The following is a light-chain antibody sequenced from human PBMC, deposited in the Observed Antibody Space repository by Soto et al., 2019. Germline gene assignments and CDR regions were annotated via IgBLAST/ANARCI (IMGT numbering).Light chain of an antibody. V-gene: IGKV3-11*01. CDR1: QSVSSY. J-gene: IGKJ5*01. CDR3: QQRSNWPIT. CDR2: DAT. Sequence: EIVLTQSPATLSLSPGERATLSFRASQSVSSYLAWYQQKPGQAPRLLIYDATNRATGIPARLSGSGSGTDFTLTISSLEPEDFAVYYCQQRSNWPITFGQGTRLEIK.